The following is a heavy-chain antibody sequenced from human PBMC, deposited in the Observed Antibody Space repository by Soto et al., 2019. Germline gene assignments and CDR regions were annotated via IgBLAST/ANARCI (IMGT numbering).Heavy chain of an antibody. J-gene: IGHJ6*02. D-gene: IGHD3-10*01. V-gene: IGHV5-10-1*03. CDR1: GYSFTSYW. CDR2: IDPSDSYT. Sequence: EVQLVQSGAEVKKPGESLRISCKGSGYSFTSYWISWVRQMPGKGLEWMGRIDPSDSYTNYSPSFQGHVTISADKSISTAYLQWSSLKASDTAMYYCARPMVRGVIMNDPWGSLYGMDVWGQGTTVTVSS. CDR3: ARPMVRGVIMNDPWGSLYGMDV.